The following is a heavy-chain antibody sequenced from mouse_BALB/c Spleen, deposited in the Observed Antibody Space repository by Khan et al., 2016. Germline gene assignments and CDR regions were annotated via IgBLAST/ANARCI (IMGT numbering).Heavy chain of an antibody. D-gene: IGHD1-1*01. Sequence: EVKLLEPGGGLVQPGGSLKLSCAASGFDCSRYWMSWVRQAPGNGLEWIGEINPDSSTINYTRSLKDKFIISRDNAKNTLYLQMRKVRSEDKALYYCARPDDYAWFAYWGQGTLVTVSA. J-gene: IGHJ3*01. CDR3: ARPDDYAWFAY. V-gene: IGHV4-1*02. CDR1: GFDCSRYW. CDR2: INPDSSTI.